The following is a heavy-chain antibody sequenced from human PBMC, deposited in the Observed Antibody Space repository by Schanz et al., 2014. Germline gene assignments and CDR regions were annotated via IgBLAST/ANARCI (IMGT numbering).Heavy chain of an antibody. V-gene: IGHV7-4-1*02. CDR1: GYTFTTYY. Sequence: QVQVIQSGPEVKKPGASVKVSCKASGYTFTTYYLHWVRQAPGQGLEWMGIINPTTGNPGYAQGFTGRFVFSFDTSVSTAYLQISGLKAEDTAVYYCARARYGLDVWGQGTTVTVSS. CDR2: INPTTGNP. J-gene: IGHJ6*02. CDR3: ARARYGLDV.